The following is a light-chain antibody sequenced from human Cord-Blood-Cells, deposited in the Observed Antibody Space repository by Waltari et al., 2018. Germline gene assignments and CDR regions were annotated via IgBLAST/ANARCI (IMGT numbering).Light chain of an antibody. V-gene: IGKV1-39*01. CDR3: QQSYSTPYT. J-gene: IGKJ2*01. CDR2: AAA. CDR1: QSLSIY. Sequence: DIQMTQPPSSLSASVGDRVTITCRASQSLSIYLNWYQQKPGKAPKLLIYAAASLQRGVPSRFSGSGSVTDFTLTISSLQPEDFATYYCQQSYSTPYTFGQGTKLEIK.